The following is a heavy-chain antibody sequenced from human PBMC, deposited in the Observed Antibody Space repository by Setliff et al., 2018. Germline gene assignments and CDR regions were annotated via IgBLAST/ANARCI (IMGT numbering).Heavy chain of an antibody. J-gene: IGHJ6*02. CDR3: ARDRQNCSSPTCYSSYFYYYGMDV. Sequence: KPSETLSLTCTVSGGSISSHYWSWVRQPPGKGLEWIGEIYHSGSTNYNPSLKSRVTISVDTSKNQFSLKLSSVIAADTAVYYCARDRQNCSSPTCYSSYFYYYGMDVWGQGTTVTVSS. CDR1: GGSISSHY. CDR2: IYHSGST. V-gene: IGHV4-34*01. D-gene: IGHD2-2*02.